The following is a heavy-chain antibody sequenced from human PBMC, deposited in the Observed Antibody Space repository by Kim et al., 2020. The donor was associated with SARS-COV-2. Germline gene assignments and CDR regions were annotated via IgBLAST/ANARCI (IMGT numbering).Heavy chain of an antibody. CDR2: T. J-gene: IGHJ4*02. Sequence: TYANPYLKSRVPISGDTPKNQFSLKLSSVTAADTAVYYCARGVTFGGPYYWGQGTLVTVSS. CDR3: ARGVTFGGPYY. D-gene: IGHD3-16*01. V-gene: IGHV4-39*07.